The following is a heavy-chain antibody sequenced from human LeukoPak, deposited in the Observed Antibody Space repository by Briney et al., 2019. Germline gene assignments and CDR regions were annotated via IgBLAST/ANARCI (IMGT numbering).Heavy chain of an antibody. Sequence: QPGGSLRLSCAASGFTFSSYSMNWVRQAPGKGLEWVSYISSSSTIYYADSVKGRFTISRDNAKNSLYLQMNSLRDEDTAVYYCARGLVGATHFDYWGQGTLVTVSS. CDR3: ARGLVGATHFDY. V-gene: IGHV3-48*02. J-gene: IGHJ4*02. CDR1: GFTFSSYS. D-gene: IGHD1-26*01. CDR2: ISSSSTI.